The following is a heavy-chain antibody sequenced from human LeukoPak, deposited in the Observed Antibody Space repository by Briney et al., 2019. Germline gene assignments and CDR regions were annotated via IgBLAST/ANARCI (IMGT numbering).Heavy chain of an antibody. V-gene: IGHV4-38-2*01. CDR1: GYSISSGYF. D-gene: IGHD6-13*01. CDR2: IGRSGST. J-gene: IGHJ5*02. CDR3: ARLNTGVLSSRTNNWFDP. Sequence: SETLSLTCAVSGYSISSGYFWSWIRQPPGKGLEWIGGIGRSGSTYYNPSLKSRITISTDTSKNRFSLKLSSVTAADTAVYYCARLNTGVLSSRTNNWFDPWGQGTLVTVSS.